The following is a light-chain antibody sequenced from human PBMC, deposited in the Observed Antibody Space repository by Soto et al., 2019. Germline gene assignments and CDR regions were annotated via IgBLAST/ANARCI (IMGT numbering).Light chain of an antibody. Sequence: AIQMTQSPSSLYASVGDRVTITCRASQGIRTELGWYQQKPGKAPRLLIYGASTLPGGVPSRFSGSRSGTDFTLTISSLQPEEFETYYCLQDNSYPRTFGQGTKVEIK. V-gene: IGKV1-6*01. CDR3: LQDNSYPRT. CDR1: QGIRTE. CDR2: GAS. J-gene: IGKJ1*01.